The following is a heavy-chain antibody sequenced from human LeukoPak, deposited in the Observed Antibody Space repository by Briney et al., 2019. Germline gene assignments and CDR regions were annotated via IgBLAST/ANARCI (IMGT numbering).Heavy chain of an antibody. CDR3: ARGFGSGWYVY. D-gene: IGHD6-19*01. J-gene: IGHJ4*02. V-gene: IGHV4-34*01. Sequence: SETLSLTCAVYGGSFSGYYWSWIRQPPGKGLEWIGEINHSGSTNYNPSLKSRVTISVDTSKNQFSLKLSSVTAADTAVYYCARGFGSGWYVYRGQGTLVTVSS. CDR2: INHSGST. CDR1: GGSFSGYY.